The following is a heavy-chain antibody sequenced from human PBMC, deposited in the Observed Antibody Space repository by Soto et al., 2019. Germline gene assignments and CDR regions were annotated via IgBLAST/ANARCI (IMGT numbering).Heavy chain of an antibody. D-gene: IGHD4-17*01. Sequence: QVQLQESGPGLVKPSETLSLTCTVSGGSISSYYWSWIRQPPGKGLEWIGYIYYSGSTNYNPSLKSRFTISVDTSKNQFSLKLSSVTAADTAVYYCARHAPTVTTLGYYYYYMDVWGKGTTVTVSS. J-gene: IGHJ6*03. V-gene: IGHV4-59*08. CDR1: GGSISSYY. CDR2: IYYSGST. CDR3: ARHAPTVTTLGYYYYYMDV.